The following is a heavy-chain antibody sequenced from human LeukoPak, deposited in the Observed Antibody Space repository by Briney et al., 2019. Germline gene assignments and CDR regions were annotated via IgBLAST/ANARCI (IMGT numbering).Heavy chain of an antibody. CDR1: GGSISITTYY. V-gene: IGHV4-39*01. J-gene: IGHJ6*02. Sequence: SETLSLTCTVSGGSISITTYYWGWIRQPPGKGLEWIGTIYFSGSTYYNPSLKRRVTISVDTSKNQYSLTMSSVTAADTAVYYCANLGYYNYGMDVWGQGTTVTVSS. CDR2: IYFSGST. CDR3: ANLGYYNYGMDV.